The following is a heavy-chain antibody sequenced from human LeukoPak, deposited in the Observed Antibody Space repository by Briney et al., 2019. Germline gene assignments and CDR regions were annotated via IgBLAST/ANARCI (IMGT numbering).Heavy chain of an antibody. Sequence: GGSLRLSCAASGFTFDDYAMHWVRQAPGKGLEWVSGISWNSGSIGYADSVKGRFTISRDNAKNSLYLQMNSLRAEDMALYYCAKDTKSYYDSSGSCVDYWGQGTLVTVSS. V-gene: IGHV3-9*03. CDR1: GFTFDDYA. CDR3: AKDTKSYYDSSGSCVDY. J-gene: IGHJ4*02. CDR2: ISWNSGSI. D-gene: IGHD3-22*01.